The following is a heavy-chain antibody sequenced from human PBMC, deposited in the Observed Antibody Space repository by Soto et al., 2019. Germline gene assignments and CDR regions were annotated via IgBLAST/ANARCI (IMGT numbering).Heavy chain of an antibody. V-gene: IGHV1-3*04. CDR1: GYTFTSYA. CDR3: ARGSSWAHFDY. CDR2: INTAKDNT. D-gene: IGHD6-13*01. Sequence: QVQLVQSGAEVKKPGASVKVSCKPSGYTFTSYAIHWVRQAPGQGLEWMGWINTAKDNTQYSQNYQGRVTITRDTSASIVHMEVSSLRSEDTAVYYCARGSSWAHFDYCGQGTLVTVSS. J-gene: IGHJ4*02.